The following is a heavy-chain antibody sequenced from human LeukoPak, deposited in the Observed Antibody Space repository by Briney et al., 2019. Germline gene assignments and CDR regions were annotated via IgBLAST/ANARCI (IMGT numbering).Heavy chain of an antibody. V-gene: IGHV4-59*01. J-gene: IGHJ4*02. CDR1: GVSISSYY. CDR2: ISYSGST. CDR3: AGGRPYYFDY. Sequence: PSETLSLTCTVSGVSISSYYWSWIRQPPGKGLEWIGYISYSGSTNYNPSLKSRVTISVDTSKNQFSLKLSSVTAADTAVYYCAGGRPYYFDYWGQGTLVTVSS.